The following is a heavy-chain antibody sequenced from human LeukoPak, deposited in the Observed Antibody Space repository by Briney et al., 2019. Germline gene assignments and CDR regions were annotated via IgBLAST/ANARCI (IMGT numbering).Heavy chain of an antibody. CDR3: AKTTVTTGRGVFDI. CDR1: GFTFSSYA. D-gene: IGHD4-17*01. Sequence: GGSLRLSCSASGFTFSSYAMHWVRQAPGKGLEYVSAISSNGVSAYYADSVKGRFTISRDNSESTLYLQTNSLRAEDTAVYYCAKTTVTTGRGVFDIWGQGTMVTVSS. CDR2: ISSNGVSA. V-gene: IGHV3-64*04. J-gene: IGHJ3*02.